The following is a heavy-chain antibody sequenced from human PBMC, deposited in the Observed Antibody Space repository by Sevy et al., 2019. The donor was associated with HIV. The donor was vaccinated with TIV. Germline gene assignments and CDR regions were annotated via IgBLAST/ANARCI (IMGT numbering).Heavy chain of an antibody. CDR3: AKGNRGSFDY. CDR2: IKQDESEK. Sequence: GGSLRLSCAASGFSFSNYWVHWVRQAPGKGLEWVANIKQDESEKYYVASVKGRFTISRDNAKNSVYLEMNSLRPEDTTIYYCAKGNRGSFDYWGQGTLVTVSS. J-gene: IGHJ4*02. V-gene: IGHV3-7*01. D-gene: IGHD3-10*01. CDR1: GFSFSNYW.